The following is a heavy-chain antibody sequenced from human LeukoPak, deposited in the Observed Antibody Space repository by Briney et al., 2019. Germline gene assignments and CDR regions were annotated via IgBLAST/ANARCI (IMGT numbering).Heavy chain of an antibody. D-gene: IGHD3-10*01. J-gene: IGHJ4*02. CDR3: ARAPGGYGSGSYYKGGRFGLDY. CDR1: GGSFSGYY. CDR2: INHSGST. V-gene: IGHV4-34*01. Sequence: PSETLSLTCAVYGGSFSGYYWSWIRQPPGKGLEWIGEINHSGSTNYNPSLKSRVTISVDTSKKQFSLKLSSVTAADTAVYYCARAPGGYGSGSYYKGGRFGLDYWGQGTLVTVSS.